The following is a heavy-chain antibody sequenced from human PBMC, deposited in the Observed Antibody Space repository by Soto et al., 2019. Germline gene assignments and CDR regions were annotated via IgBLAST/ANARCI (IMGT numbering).Heavy chain of an antibody. CDR2: IKPSGGST. Sequence: ASVKVSCKASGYTFTSYYMHWVRQAPAPGLEWMGIIKPSGGSTSYAQKFQGRVTMTRDTSTSTVYMKLSSLRSEDTAVYYCASNEYGSGSYYNHAFDYWGQGTLVTVSS. V-gene: IGHV1-46*01. CDR1: GYTFTSYY. J-gene: IGHJ4*02. D-gene: IGHD3-10*01. CDR3: ASNEYGSGSYYNHAFDY.